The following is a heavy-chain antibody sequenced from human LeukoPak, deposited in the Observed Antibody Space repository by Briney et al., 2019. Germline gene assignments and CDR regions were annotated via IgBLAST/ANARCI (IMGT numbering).Heavy chain of an antibody. J-gene: IGHJ3*02. CDR3: ARVYVVGATTDAFDI. D-gene: IGHD1-26*01. CDR1: GFTVSSNY. Sequence: PGGSLRLSCAASGFTVSSNYMSWVRQAPGKGLEWVSVIYSGGSTYYADSVKGRFTISRDNSKNTLYLQMNSLRAEDTAVYYCARVYVVGATTDAFDIWGQGTMVTVSS. CDR2: IYSGGST. V-gene: IGHV3-66*01.